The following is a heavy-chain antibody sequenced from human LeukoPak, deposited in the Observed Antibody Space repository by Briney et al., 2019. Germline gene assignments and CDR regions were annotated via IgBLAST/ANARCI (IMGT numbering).Heavy chain of an antibody. CDR2: IYSGGST. J-gene: IGHJ4*02. CDR1: GFTVSSSY. D-gene: IGHD1-26*01. CDR3: ASGGMGVFEN. V-gene: IGHV3-53*01. Sequence: GGSLRLSCAASGFTVSSSYMTWVRQAPGKGLELVSVIYSGGSTYYADSVKGRFTISKDNSKNALYLQMNRLRAEDTAVYYCASGGMGVFENWGQGTLVTVSS.